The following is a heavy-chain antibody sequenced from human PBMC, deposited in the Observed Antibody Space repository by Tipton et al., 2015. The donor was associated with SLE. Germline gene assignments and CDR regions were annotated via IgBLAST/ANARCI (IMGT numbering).Heavy chain of an antibody. Sequence: TLSLTCTVYGGSFNNFYWSWIRQPPEKGLEWIGEINDSGSTKYNPSLKSRVTISVDTSKNQFSLKLSSVTAADTAVYYCARRRECDSCPEAYAYYYGMDVWGQGTTVTVSS. V-gene: IGHV4-34*01. J-gene: IGHJ6*02. CDR2: INDSGST. D-gene: IGHD2-2*01. CDR3: ARRRECDSCPEAYAYYYGMDV. CDR1: GGSFNNFY.